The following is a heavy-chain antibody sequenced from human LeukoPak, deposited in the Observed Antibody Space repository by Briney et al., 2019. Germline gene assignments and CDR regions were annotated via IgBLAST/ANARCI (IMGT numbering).Heavy chain of an antibody. J-gene: IGHJ6*03. Sequence: SETLSLTCTVSGGSISSSSYYWGWIRQPPGKGLEWIGSIYYSGSTYYNPSLKSRVTISVDTSKNQFSLKLSSVTAADTAVYYRARGGSTSYMYYYYYMDVWGKGTTVTVSS. V-gene: IGHV4-39*07. CDR1: GGSISSSSYY. CDR3: ARGGSTSYMYYYYYMDV. D-gene: IGHD2-2*01. CDR2: IYYSGST.